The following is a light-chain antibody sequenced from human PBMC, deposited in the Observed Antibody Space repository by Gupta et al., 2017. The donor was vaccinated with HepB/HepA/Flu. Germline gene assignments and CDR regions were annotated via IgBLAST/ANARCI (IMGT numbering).Light chain of an antibody. CDR3: QQSYSTPWT. CDR1: QNLLYSSNSKNY. Sequence: DIVMTQSPDSLTVSLGERATINCKSSQNLLYSSNSKNYLSWYQQKAGQPPKLLIYWASTRESGVPDRFSGSGSGTDFTLTISSLQAEDVAVYYCQQSYSTPWTGGQGTKVEIK. J-gene: IGKJ1*01. CDR2: WAS. V-gene: IGKV4-1*01.